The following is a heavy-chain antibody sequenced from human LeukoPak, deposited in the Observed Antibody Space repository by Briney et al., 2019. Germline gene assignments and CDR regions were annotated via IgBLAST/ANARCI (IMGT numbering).Heavy chain of an antibody. CDR2: IYTSGST. Sequence: PSQTLSLTCTVSGGSISSGSYYWSWIRQPAGKGLEWIGRIYTSGSTNYNPSLKSRVTISVDTSKNHFSLKLNSVTAADTAVYYCARDNNWTHWGQGTLVTVSS. D-gene: IGHD1-20*01. CDR3: ARDNNWTH. V-gene: IGHV4-61*02. J-gene: IGHJ4*02. CDR1: GGSISSGSYY.